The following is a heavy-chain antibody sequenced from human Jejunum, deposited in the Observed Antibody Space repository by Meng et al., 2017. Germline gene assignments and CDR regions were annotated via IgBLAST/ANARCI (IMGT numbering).Heavy chain of an antibody. CDR1: GYSFTSYG. CDR2: ISTYNGNT. CDR3: ARDGVSFTMVRAGSF. V-gene: IGHV1-18*01. Sequence: ASVKVSCKASGYSFTSYGISWVRQAPGQGLEWMGWISTYNGNTNYAQNVQGRVTMTTDTSTNTVYMELRCLRSDDAAVYYCARDGVSFTMVRAGSFWGQGTLVTGAS. J-gene: IGHJ1*01. D-gene: IGHD3-10*01.